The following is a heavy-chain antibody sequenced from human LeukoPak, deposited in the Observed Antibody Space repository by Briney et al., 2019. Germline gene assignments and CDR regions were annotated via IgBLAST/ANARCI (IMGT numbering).Heavy chain of an antibody. CDR3: ARARTTAYYYGMDV. J-gene: IGHJ6*02. V-gene: IGHV1-2*02. CDR2: INPNSGGT. Sequence: GASVKVSCKASGYTFTGYYMHWVRQAPGQGLEWMGWINPNSGGTNYAQKFQGRVTMTRDTSINTAYMELSRLRSDDTAVYYCARARTTAYYYGMDVWGQGTTVTVSS. CDR1: GYTFTGYY. D-gene: IGHD1-7*01.